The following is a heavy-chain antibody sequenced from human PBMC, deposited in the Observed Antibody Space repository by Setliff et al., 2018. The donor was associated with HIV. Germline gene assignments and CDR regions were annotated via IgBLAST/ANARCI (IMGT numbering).Heavy chain of an antibody. CDR2: IYTSGTT. CDR1: GDSISNSY. Sequence: LSLTCTVSGDSISNSYWSWIRQTPGKGLEWIGSIYTSGTTNYNPSLEGRITTSVDLSKNHFSLNLHSVTAADTAVYYCAIGDEYPGVFQSWGQGKVVTVSS. J-gene: IGHJ5*02. D-gene: IGHD2-2*01. CDR3: AIGDEYPGVFQS. V-gene: IGHV4-4*09.